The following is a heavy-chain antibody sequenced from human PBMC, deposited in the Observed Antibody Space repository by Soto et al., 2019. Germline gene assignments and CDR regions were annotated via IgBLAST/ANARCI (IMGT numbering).Heavy chain of an antibody. CDR2: IYWDDDK. J-gene: IGHJ3*02. V-gene: IGHV2-5*02. CDR3: AHRGQENDAFDI. Sequence: AAELGNATHSVTLDCTFCGFSLRKRRVGVGWIRQPPGKALEWLALIYWDDDKRYSPSLKSRLTITKDTSKNQVVLTMTNMDPVDTATYYCAHRGQENDAFDIWGQGTMVTVSS. CDR1: GFSLRKRRVG.